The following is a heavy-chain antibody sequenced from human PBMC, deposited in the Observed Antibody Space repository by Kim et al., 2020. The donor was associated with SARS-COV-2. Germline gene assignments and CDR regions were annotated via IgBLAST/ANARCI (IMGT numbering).Heavy chain of an antibody. V-gene: IGHV3-7*01. CDR3: AGDRGYSLDY. CDR2: INEDGSET. J-gene: IGHJ4*02. D-gene: IGHD3-10*01. CDR1: GFTFTNNW. Sequence: GGSLRLSCAASGFTFTNNWMSWVRQAPGKGLEWVAKINEDGSETYYVNSVEGRFTISRDNAKNSLYLQMNSLRVEDTGIYYCAGDRGYSLDYWGQGTRVTVSS.